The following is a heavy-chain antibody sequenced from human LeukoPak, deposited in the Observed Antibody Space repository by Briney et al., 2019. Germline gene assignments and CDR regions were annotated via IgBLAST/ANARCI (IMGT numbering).Heavy chain of an antibody. V-gene: IGHV4-34*01. CDR1: GGSFSGYY. D-gene: IGHD3-10*01. CDR2: INHSGST. CDR3: ARFRAGYYGSGRYNWFDP. Sequence: SETLSLTCAVYGGSFSGYYWSWIRQPPGEGLEWIGEINHSGSTNYNPSLKSRVTISVDTSKNQFSLKLSSVTAADTAVYYCARFRAGYYGSGRYNWFDPWGQGTLVTVSS. J-gene: IGHJ5*02.